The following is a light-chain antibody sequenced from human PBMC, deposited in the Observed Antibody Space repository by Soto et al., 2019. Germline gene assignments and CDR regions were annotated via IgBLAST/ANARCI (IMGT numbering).Light chain of an antibody. CDR1: QVVLYSSNNKNY. V-gene: IGKV4-1*01. CDR3: QQYYSTPLA. CDR2: WAS. Sequence: VLTRSPDSLSVSLGERATINCKSSQVVLYSSNNKNYLAWYQQKPGQPPKLLIYWASTRESGVPDRFSGSGSGTDFTLTISSLQAEDVAVYYCQQYYSTPLAFGQGTKVDI. J-gene: IGKJ1*01.